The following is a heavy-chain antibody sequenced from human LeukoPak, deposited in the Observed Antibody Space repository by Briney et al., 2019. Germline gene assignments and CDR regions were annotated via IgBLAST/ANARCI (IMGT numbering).Heavy chain of an antibody. CDR2: ISYDGSNK. D-gene: IGHD6-19*01. Sequence: GGSLRLSCAASGFTFSSYAMHWVRQAPGKGLEWVAVISYDGSNKYYADSVKGRFTISRDNSKNTLYLQMNSLRAEDTAVYYCAKEAIAVAGSFDYWGQGTLVTVSS. CDR3: AKEAIAVAGSFDY. V-gene: IGHV3-30-3*01. J-gene: IGHJ4*02. CDR1: GFTFSSYA.